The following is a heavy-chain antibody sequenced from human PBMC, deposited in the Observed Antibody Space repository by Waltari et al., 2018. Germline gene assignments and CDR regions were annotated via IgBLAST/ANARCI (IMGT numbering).Heavy chain of an antibody. J-gene: IGHJ3*02. CDR3: AGSGIAARHDAFDI. CDR2: ISSSSSYI. Sequence: EVQLVESGGGLVKPGGSLRLSCAASGFTFSSYSMNWVRQAPGKGLEWVSSISSSSSYIYYADSVKGRFTISRDNAKNSLYLQMNSLRAEDTAVYYCAGSGIAARHDAFDIWGQGTMVTVSS. CDR1: GFTFSSYS. D-gene: IGHD6-6*01. V-gene: IGHV3-21*01.